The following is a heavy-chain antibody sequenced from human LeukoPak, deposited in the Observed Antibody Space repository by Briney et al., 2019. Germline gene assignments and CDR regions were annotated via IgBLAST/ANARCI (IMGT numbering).Heavy chain of an antibody. CDR1: GYTFTSYG. V-gene: IGHV1-18*01. J-gene: IGHJ6*03. CDR2: ISAYNGNT. Sequence: ASVKVSCKASGYTFTSYGITWVRQAPGQGLDWMGWISAYNGNTNYAQKLQGRVTMTTDTSTSTACMELRGLRSDDTAVYYCARDSVVVPAAAYYYYMDVWGKGTTVTVSS. CDR3: ARDSVVVPAAAYYYYMDV. D-gene: IGHD2-2*01.